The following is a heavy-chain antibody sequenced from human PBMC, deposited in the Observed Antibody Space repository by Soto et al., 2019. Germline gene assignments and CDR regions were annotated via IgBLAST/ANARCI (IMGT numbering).Heavy chain of an antibody. Sequence: QVQLVESGGGVVQPGRSLRLSCAASGFSFSSYGMHWVRQAPGKGLEWVAVIWYDGSDKYYVDSVKGRFTISRDNSKNMVYLQMNSLRAEDTAVYYCARGYGGNSAAFDIWGQGTLVTVPS. D-gene: IGHD4-17*01. CDR1: GFSFSSYG. J-gene: IGHJ3*02. CDR3: ARGYGGNSAAFDI. CDR2: IWYDGSDK. V-gene: IGHV3-33*01.